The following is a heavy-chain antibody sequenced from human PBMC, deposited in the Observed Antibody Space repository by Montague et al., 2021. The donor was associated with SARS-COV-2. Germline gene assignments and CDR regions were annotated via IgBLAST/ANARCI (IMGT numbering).Heavy chain of an antibody. CDR2: IYYSGSVTT. D-gene: IGHD2-21*01. CDR3: ARRGGGEVFARCMYWYFDV. V-gene: IGHV4-59*13. CDR1: GGSINNYY. J-gene: IGHJ2*01. Sequence: SETLSLTCSVSGGSINNYYWCWVRQSPGKGLEWIGYIYYSGSVTTSYNPSLKSRVSISVDTSENQFSLKLTSVTAADTAVYYCARRGGGEVFARCMYWYFDVWGRGTLVTVSS.